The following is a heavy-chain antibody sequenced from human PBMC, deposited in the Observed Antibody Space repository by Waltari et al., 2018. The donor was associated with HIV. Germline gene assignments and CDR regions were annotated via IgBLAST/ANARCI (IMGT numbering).Heavy chain of an antibody. J-gene: IGHJ4*02. V-gene: IGHV3-9*01. Sequence: EVQLVESGGGLVQPGRSLRLSCADSGFTFDDYALPWVRQAPGKGLEWVSGITWNSGSIAYADSVKGRFTISRDNANNSLYLQMNTLRAADTALYYCVKASGLLLPSYYFDYWGQGTLVTVSS. CDR3: VKASGLLLPSYYFDY. CDR1: GFTFDDYA. CDR2: ITWNSGSI. D-gene: IGHD2-21*01.